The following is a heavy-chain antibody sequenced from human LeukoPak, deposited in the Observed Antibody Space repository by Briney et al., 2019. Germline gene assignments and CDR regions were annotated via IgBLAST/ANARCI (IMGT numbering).Heavy chain of an antibody. CDR1: GGTFSSYA. CDR3: ARSSTQRWSSGWEGLDY. V-gene: IGHV1-18*01. CDR2: ISAYNGNT. J-gene: IGHJ4*02. Sequence: GASVKVSCKASGGTFSSYAISWVRQAPGQGLEWMGWISAYNGNTNYAQKLQGRVTMTTDTSTSTAYMELRSLRSDDTAVYYCARSSTQRWSSGWEGLDYWGQGTLVTVSS. D-gene: IGHD6-19*01.